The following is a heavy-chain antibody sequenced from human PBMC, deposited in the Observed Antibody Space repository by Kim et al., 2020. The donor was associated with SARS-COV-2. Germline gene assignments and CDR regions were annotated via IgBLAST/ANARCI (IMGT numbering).Heavy chain of an antibody. CDR2: IYYSGST. CDR1: GGSISSYY. J-gene: IGHJ3*02. Sequence: SETLSLTCTVSGGSISSYYWSWIRQPPGKGLEWIGYIYYSGSTNYNPSLKSRVTISVDTSKNQFSLKLSSVTAADTAVYYCARWGDSGSFWALSAFDIWGQGTMVTVSS. D-gene: IGHD1-26*01. V-gene: IGHV4-59*13. CDR3: ARWGDSGSFWALSAFDI.